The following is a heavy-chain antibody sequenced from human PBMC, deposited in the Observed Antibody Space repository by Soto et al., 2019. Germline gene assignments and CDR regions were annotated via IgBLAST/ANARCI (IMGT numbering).Heavy chain of an antibody. D-gene: IGHD6-13*01. CDR1: GFSLSTSGVG. V-gene: IGHV2-5*02. CDR3: AHLASTALYNWFDP. CDR2: IYWDDDK. J-gene: IGHJ5*02. Sequence: QITLKESGPTLVKPTQTLTLTCTFSGFSLSTSGVGVGWIRQPPGKALDWLALIYWDDDKRYSPSLKSRLTITKDTSKNQVVLTMTTMDPVDTATYYCAHLASTALYNWFDPWGQGILVTVSS.